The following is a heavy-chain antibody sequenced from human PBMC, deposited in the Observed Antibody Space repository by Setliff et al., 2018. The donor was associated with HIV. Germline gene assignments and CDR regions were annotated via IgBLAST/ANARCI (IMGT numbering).Heavy chain of an antibody. CDR3: ARGARGYSYG. D-gene: IGHD5-18*01. CDR1: GFTFSSYA. Sequence: GESLKISCAASGFTFSSYAMSWVRQAPGKGLDWVSAISGSAGSTYYADSVKGRFTISRDNANNSLYLQMNSLRAEDTAVYYCARGARGYSYGWGQGTLVTVSS. V-gene: IGHV3-23*01. CDR2: ISGSAGST. J-gene: IGHJ4*02.